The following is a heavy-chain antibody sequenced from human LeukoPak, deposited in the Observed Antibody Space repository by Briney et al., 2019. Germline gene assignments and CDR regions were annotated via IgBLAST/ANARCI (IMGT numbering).Heavy chain of an antibody. Sequence: PGGSLRLSCAASGFTFSKYFMTWIRHAPGEGPEWVSYISGSSATYYADSVKGRFTISRDNARNSLNLQMNSLRAEDTAVYYCAKDRGGDSGGNSGSFDYWGQGTLVTVSS. V-gene: IGHV3-69-1*01. D-gene: IGHD4-23*01. J-gene: IGHJ4*02. CDR2: ISGSSAT. CDR3: AKDRGGDSGGNSGSFDY. CDR1: GFTFSKYF.